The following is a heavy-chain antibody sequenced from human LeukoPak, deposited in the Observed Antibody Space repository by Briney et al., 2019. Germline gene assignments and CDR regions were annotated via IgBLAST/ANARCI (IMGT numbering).Heavy chain of an antibody. D-gene: IGHD5-12*01. V-gene: IGHV3-7*03. CDR1: GLSFSTFW. Sequence: GESLRLSCVASGLSFSTFWMNWVRQTPGKGLEWVAIIKKDGSEKLYLDSVRGRFTISRDNANNSLHLHMNILRADNTAFYYCAGGTGWLPESWGQGNPVIVSS. J-gene: IGHJ5*02. CDR2: IKKDGSEK. CDR3: AGGTGWLPES.